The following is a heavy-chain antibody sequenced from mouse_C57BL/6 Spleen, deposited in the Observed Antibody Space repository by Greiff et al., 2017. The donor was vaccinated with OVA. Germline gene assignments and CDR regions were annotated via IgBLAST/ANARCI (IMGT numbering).Heavy chain of an antibody. CDR1: GYSFTGYY. CDR3: SSGCYYDY. CDR2: LYPYNGVP. Sequence: EVQLQQSGPELVKPGASVKISCKASGYSFTGYYMHWVKQSHGNILAWIGYLYPYNGVPRYNKKFKGKATLTVDKSSIPAYMERRSLTSEDSAVYYCSSGCYYDYWGQGTTLTVSS. V-gene: IGHV1-31*01. D-gene: IGHD2-3*01. J-gene: IGHJ2*01.